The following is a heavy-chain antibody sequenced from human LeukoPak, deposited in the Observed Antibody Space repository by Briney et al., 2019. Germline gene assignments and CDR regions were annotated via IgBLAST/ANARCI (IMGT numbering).Heavy chain of an antibody. CDR3: ARRRETFVDTATMDV. J-gene: IGHJ6*04. CDR1: GGSISSSSYY. CDR2: IYYSGST. D-gene: IGHD5-18*01. Sequence: SETLSLTCTVSGGSISSSSYYWGWIRQPPGKGLEWIGSIYYSGSTYYNPSLKSRVTISVDTSKNQFSLKLSSVTAADTAVYYCARRRETFVDTATMDVWGKGTTVTVSS. V-gene: IGHV4-39*07.